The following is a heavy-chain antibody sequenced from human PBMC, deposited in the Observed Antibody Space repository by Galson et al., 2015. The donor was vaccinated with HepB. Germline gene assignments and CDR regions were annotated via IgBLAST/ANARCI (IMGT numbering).Heavy chain of an antibody. CDR3: AAELLSASYYYGMDV. J-gene: IGHJ6*02. V-gene: IGHV1-69*13. CDR1: GGTFSSYA. D-gene: IGHD2-2*01. CDR2: IIPIFGIA. Sequence: SVKVSCKASGGTFSSYAISWVRQAPGQGLEWMGGIIPIFGIANYAQKFQGRVTITADESTSTAYMELSSLRSEDTAVYYCAAELLSASYYYGMDVWGQGTTVTVSS.